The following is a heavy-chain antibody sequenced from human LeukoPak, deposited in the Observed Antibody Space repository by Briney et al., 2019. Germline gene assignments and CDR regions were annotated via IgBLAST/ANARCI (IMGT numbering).Heavy chain of an antibody. CDR1: GYIFTELS. CDR3: ATDGAGDYLNH. D-gene: IGHD4-17*01. V-gene: IGHV1-24*01. CDR2: FNPEDGET. J-gene: IGHJ4*02. Sequence: ASVKVSCKVSGYIFTELSMHWVRQAPGQGLEWMGGFNPEDGETFYAQKFQGRVNMTEDTSTDTAYMELSSLSYDDTAVYYCATDGAGDYLNHWGQGTLVTVSS.